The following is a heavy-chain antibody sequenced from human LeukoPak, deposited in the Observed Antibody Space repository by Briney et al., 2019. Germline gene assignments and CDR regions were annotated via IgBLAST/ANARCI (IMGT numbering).Heavy chain of an antibody. Sequence: SETLSLTCAVSGGSISSYYWSWIRQPPGKGLEWIGYIYYSGSTNYNPSLKSRVTISVDTSKNQFSLKLSSVTAADTAVSYCARVYSGSYYCRDYWGEGAVVTVSS. CDR2: IYYSGST. D-gene: IGHD1-26*01. J-gene: IGHJ4*02. V-gene: IGHV4-59*08. CDR1: GGSISSYY. CDR3: ARVYSGSYYCRDY.